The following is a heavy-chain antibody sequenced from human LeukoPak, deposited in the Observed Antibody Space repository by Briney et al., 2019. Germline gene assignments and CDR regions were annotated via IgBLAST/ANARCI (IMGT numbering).Heavy chain of an antibody. CDR1: GYTFTGYY. CDR3: ARDAGSGYDGIDY. Sequence: ASVKVSCKASGYTFTGYYMHWVLQAPGQGLEWMGRINPNSGGTNYAQKFRGRVTMTRDTSISTAYMELSRLRSDDTAVYYCARDAGSGYDGIDYWGQGTLVTVSS. D-gene: IGHD5-12*01. J-gene: IGHJ4*02. CDR2: INPNSGGT. V-gene: IGHV1-2*06.